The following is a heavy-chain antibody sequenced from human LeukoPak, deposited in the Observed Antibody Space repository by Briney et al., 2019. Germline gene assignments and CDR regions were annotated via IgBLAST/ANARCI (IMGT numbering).Heavy chain of an antibody. J-gene: IGHJ4*02. CDR2: INSDGSST. V-gene: IGHV3-74*01. Sequence: GGSLRLSCAASGFTFSSYWMHWVRQAPGKGLVWVSRINSDGSSTSYADSVKGRFTISRDNAKNTLYLQMSSLRAEDTAVYYCARGDYYDSSGYRNWGQGTLVTVSS. CDR3: ARGDYYDSSGYRN. D-gene: IGHD3-22*01. CDR1: GFTFSSYW.